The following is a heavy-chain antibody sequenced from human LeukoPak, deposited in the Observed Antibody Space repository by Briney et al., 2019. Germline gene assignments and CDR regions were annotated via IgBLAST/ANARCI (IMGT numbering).Heavy chain of an antibody. CDR1: GFTFSSYA. CDR3: ARGPPNWGY. J-gene: IGHJ4*02. Sequence: GGSLRLSCAASGFTFSSYAMHWVRQAPGKGLEWVAVISYDGSNKYYADSVKGRFTISRDNSKNTLYLQMNSLRAEDTAVYYCARGPPNWGYWGQGTLVTVSS. V-gene: IGHV3-30-3*01. D-gene: IGHD7-27*01. CDR2: ISYDGSNK.